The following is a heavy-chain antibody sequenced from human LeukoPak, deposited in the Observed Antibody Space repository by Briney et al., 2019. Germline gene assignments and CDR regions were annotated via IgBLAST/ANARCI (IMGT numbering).Heavy chain of an antibody. D-gene: IGHD1-1*01. Sequence: SETLSLTCTVSGGSISTYYWSWIRQPPGKGLEWIGYVHHSGNTNYNPSLKSRVTISVDTSKNQFSLKLNSVTAADTAVYYCARHYLADSTTHYYYGMDVWGQGTTVTVSS. CDR3: ARHYLADSTTHYYYGMDV. V-gene: IGHV4-59*01. J-gene: IGHJ6*02. CDR2: VHHSGNT. CDR1: GGSISTYY.